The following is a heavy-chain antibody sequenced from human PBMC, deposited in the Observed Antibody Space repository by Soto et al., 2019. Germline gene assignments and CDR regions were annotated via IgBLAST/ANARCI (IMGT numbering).Heavy chain of an antibody. CDR1: GFTFSSYS. Sequence: PGGSLRLSCAASGFTFSSYSMNWVRQAPGKGLEWVSSISSSSSYIYYADSVKGRFTISRDNAKNSLYLQMNSLRAEDTAVYYCANDRSIFGVVIIPHDYWGQGTLVTVS. CDR3: ANDRSIFGVVIIPHDY. D-gene: IGHD3-3*01. J-gene: IGHJ4*02. CDR2: ISSSSSYI. V-gene: IGHV3-21*04.